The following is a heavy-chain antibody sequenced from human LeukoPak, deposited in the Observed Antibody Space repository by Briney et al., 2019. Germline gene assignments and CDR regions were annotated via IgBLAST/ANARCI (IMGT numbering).Heavy chain of an antibody. V-gene: IGHV4-38-2*02. J-gene: IGHJ6*03. Sequence: SETLSVTCTVSGYSISSGYYWGWVRQPPGKGLEWIGSIYHSGSTYYNPSLKSRVTISVDTSKNQFSLKLSSVTAADTAVYYCARAMATTYYYYYMDVWGKGTTVTVSS. CDR2: IYHSGST. CDR1: GYSISSGYY. D-gene: IGHD5-24*01. CDR3: ARAMATTYYYYYMDV.